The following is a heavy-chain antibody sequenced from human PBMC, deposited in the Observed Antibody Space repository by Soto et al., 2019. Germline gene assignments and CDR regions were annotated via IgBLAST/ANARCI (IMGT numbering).Heavy chain of an antibody. D-gene: IGHD3-9*01. CDR3: ANIRYQMHSSVLWFDT. V-gene: IGHV4-34*01. J-gene: IGHJ5*02. CDR1: GGFLSDSY. CDR2: INHTGGT. Sequence: SETLSLTCDVYGGFLSDSYWSWIRQTPEKGLEWIGEINHTGGTNYSPSLKSRVAISVDTSNNQFSLKLNSVTAADTAMYYCANIRYQMHSSVLWFDTWGQGTLATVSS.